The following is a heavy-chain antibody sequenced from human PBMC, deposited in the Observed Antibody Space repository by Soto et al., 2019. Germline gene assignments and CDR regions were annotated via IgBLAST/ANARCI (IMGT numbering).Heavy chain of an antibody. D-gene: IGHD6-6*01. CDR1: GGTFSSYA. CDR3: ARMGFDSSSSGREADYYYGMDV. V-gene: IGHV1-69*13. Sequence: SVKVSCKASGGTFSSYAISWVRQAPGQGLERMGGIIPIFGTANYAQKFQGRVTITADESTSTAYMELSSLRSEDTAVYYCARMGFDSSSSGREADYYYGMDVWGQ. J-gene: IGHJ6*02. CDR2: IIPIFGTA.